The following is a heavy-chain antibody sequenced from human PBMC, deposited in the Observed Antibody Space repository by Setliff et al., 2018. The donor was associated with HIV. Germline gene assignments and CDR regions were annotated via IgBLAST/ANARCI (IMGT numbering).Heavy chain of an antibody. CDR3: AREGQFLDGLPYYFDY. V-gene: IGHV4-59*12. CDR1: GGSISSYY. D-gene: IGHD3-3*01. CDR2: IYYSGST. J-gene: IGHJ4*02. Sequence: SETLSLTCAVSGGSISSYYWSWIRQLPGKGLEWIGYIYYSGSTNYNPSLKSRVTISVDTSKNQFSLKLSSVTAADTAVYYCAREGQFLDGLPYYFDYWGQGTLVTVSS.